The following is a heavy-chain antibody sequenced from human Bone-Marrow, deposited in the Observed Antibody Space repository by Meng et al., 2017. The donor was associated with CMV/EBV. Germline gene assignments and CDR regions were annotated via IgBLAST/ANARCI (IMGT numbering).Heavy chain of an antibody. V-gene: IGHV3-74*01. CDR3: ASEYCSSTSCYPYYYYYYGMDF. D-gene: IGHD2-2*01. CDR1: GFTFTSYS. Sequence: GGSLRLSCAASGFTFTSYSMNWVRQAPGKGLVWVSRINSDGSSTSYADSVKGRFTISRDNAKNTLYLQMNSLRAEDTAVYYCASEYCSSTSCYPYYYYYYGMDFWGQGTTVTVSS. J-gene: IGHJ6*02. CDR2: INSDGSST.